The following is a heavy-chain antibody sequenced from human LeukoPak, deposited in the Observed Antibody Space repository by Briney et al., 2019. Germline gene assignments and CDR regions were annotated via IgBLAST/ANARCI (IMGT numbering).Heavy chain of an antibody. V-gene: IGHV3-23*01. D-gene: IGHD2-15*01. CDR1: GFTLSNYA. CDR3: AKAPVTSCRGAFCYPFDY. CDR2: ISGSGGTT. J-gene: IGHJ4*02. Sequence: GGSLRLSCAASGFTLSNYAMSWVRQAPGKGLEWVSGISGSGGTTYYADSVKGRFTISRDTSRSTLYLQMNSLRAEDAAVYYCAKAPVTSCRGAFCYPFDYWGQGTLVTVSS.